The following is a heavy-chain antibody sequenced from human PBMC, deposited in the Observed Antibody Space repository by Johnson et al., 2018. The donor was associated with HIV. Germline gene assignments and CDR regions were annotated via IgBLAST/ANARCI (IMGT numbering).Heavy chain of an antibody. CDR1: GITVSSNY. V-gene: IGHV3-53*01. J-gene: IGHJ3*02. CDR2: IFSVGNA. D-gene: IGHD6-13*01. Sequence: VQLVESGGGLVQPGGSLRLSCAASGITVSSNYMSWVRQAPGKGLEWVSVIFSVGNAYYADSVKGRFTISSDNSKNMVYLQMNSLKTEDTAVYYCTTDISSAAVRPRVAFDIWGQGTMVTVSS. CDR3: TTDISSAAVRPRVAFDI.